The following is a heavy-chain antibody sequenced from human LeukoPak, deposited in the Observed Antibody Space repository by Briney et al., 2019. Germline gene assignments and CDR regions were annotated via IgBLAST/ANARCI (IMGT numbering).Heavy chain of an antibody. J-gene: IGHJ4*02. CDR2: ISSSGSTI. D-gene: IGHD3-3*01. CDR3: ARDSATFGYYYFDY. CDR1: GFTFSSYE. Sequence: GGSLRLSCAASGFTFSSYEMNWVRQAPGKGLEWVSYISSSGSTIYYADSVEGRFTISRDNAKNSLYLQMNSLRAEDTAVYYCARDSATFGYYYFDYWGQGTLVTVSS. V-gene: IGHV3-48*03.